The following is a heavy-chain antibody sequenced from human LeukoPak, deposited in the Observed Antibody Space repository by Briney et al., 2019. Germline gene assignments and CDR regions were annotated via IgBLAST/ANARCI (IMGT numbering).Heavy chain of an antibody. Sequence: GGSLRLSCAASAFIFSSYGMHWVRQAPGKGLEWVAYIQYDGSNKQYADSVRGRFSISRDSSKNVLYLQMNSLRAEDTAVYYCAKDYGDYEGDYWGQGTLVTVSS. CDR3: AKDYGDYEGDY. CDR2: IQYDGSNK. D-gene: IGHD4-17*01. V-gene: IGHV3-30*02. J-gene: IGHJ4*02. CDR1: AFIFSSYG.